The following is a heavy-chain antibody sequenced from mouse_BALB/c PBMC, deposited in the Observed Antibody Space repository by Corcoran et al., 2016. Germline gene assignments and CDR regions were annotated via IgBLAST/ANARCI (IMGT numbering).Heavy chain of an antibody. CDR3: ARGGDGYFFPFAY. Sequence: VVKPGASVKISCKASGYSFTGYYMHWVKQSHGKSLEWIGYISCYNGGTGYNQKFKGKATSTVDTSSSTTYMQFNSLTSEDSAVYYCARGGDGYFFPFAYWGQGTLVTVSA. CDR2: ISCYNGGT. CDR1: GYSFTGYY. D-gene: IGHD2-3*01. J-gene: IGHJ3*01. V-gene: IGHV1S34*01.